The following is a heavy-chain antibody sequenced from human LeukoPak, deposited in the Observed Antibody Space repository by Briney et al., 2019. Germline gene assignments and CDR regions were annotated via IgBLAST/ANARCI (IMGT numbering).Heavy chain of an antibody. J-gene: IGHJ4*02. CDR1: GFTFSSYA. CDR3: AKGTTGRLVGFDY. V-gene: IGHV3-30*04. CDR2: ILYDGSNK. Sequence: GGSLRLSCAASGFTFSSYAMHWVRQAPGKGLEWVAVILYDGSNKYYADSVKGRFTISRDNSKNTLYLQMNSLRAEDTAVYYCAKGTTGRLVGFDYWGQGTLVTVSS. D-gene: IGHD1-1*01.